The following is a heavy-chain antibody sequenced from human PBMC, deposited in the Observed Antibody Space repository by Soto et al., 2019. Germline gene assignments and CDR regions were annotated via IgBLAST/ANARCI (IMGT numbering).Heavy chain of an antibody. D-gene: IGHD6-13*01. Sequence: QVQLVQSGAEVKKPGSSVKVSCKASGGTFSSYSISWVRQAPGQGLEWMGGSIPIFRTANYAQKFQGRVTITADESTSTVYMELSSLRSEDTAVYYCARERQHRKASYYSDMDVWGKGTTVTVSS. CDR2: SIPIFRTA. V-gene: IGHV1-69*01. CDR1: GGTFSSYS. J-gene: IGHJ6*04. CDR3: ARERQHRKASYYSDMDV.